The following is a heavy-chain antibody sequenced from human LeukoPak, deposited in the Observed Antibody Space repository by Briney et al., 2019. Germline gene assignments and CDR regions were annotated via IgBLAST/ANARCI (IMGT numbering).Heavy chain of an antibody. CDR1: GLTFCDFF. Sequence: RGALRLSCEASGLTFCDFFMSWIGQAAGKGLEGVSVFYCGGSIYYADSVKGRFTISRDNSKNTVYLQMNSLRAEDTAVYYCARGRRVGWLQPMHFDYWGQGTLVTVSS. V-gene: IGHV3-53*01. J-gene: IGHJ4*02. D-gene: IGHD5-24*01. CDR3: ARGRRVGWLQPMHFDY. CDR2: FYCGGSI.